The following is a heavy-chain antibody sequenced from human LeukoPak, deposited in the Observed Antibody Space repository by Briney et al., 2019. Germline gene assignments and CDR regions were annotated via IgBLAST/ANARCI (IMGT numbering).Heavy chain of an antibody. Sequence: GASVKVSCKASGYTFTGYYMHWVRQAPGQGLEWMGWINPNNGGTNYAQKFHGRVTMTRDTSISTAYMELSRLRSDDTAVYYCARVRLWFREFQPRGQGTLVTVSS. CDR3: ARVRLWFREFQP. CDR2: INPNNGGT. D-gene: IGHD3-10*01. V-gene: IGHV1-2*02. CDR1: GYTFTGYY. J-gene: IGHJ5*02.